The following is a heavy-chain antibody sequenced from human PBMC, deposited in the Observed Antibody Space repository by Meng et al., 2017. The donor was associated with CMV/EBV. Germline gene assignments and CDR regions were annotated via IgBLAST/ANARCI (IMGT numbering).Heavy chain of an antibody. Sequence: ASVKVSCKASGYTFTGYYTHWVRQAPGQGLEWMGWINPNSGGTNYAQKFQGRVTMTRDTSISTAYMELSRLRSDDTAVYYCARDRLGYCSSTSCYYGADWGQGTLVTVSS. J-gene: IGHJ4*02. D-gene: IGHD2-2*01. V-gene: IGHV1-2*02. CDR2: INPNSGGT. CDR3: ARDRLGYCSSTSCYYGAD. CDR1: GYTFTGYY.